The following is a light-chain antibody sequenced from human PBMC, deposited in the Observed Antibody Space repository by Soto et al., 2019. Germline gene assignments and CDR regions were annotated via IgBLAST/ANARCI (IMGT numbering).Light chain of an antibody. CDR3: TSFTSSSTQV. CDR1: SGDVDAFDY. Sequence: QSALTQPASVSGSPGQSITLSCTGTSGDVDAFDYVSCYQQHPGKAPKLMIFEVSDRPSGVTDRFSGSKSGSTASLTISGLQAEDEADYFCTSFTSSSTQVFGTGTKVTVL. CDR2: EVS. V-gene: IGLV2-14*01. J-gene: IGLJ1*01.